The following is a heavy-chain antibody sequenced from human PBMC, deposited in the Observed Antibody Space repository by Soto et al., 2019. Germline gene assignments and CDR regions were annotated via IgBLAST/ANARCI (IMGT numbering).Heavy chain of an antibody. D-gene: IGHD2-15*01. V-gene: IGHV4-59*01. J-gene: IGHJ4*02. CDR1: GGSIISGY. Sequence: SETLSLTCTASGGSIISGYWSWIRQPPGKGLEWIGYISYSGNTNYNPSLKSRVTMSVDTPKNQFSLRLSSVTTADTAVYYCAGLRGYAGSPIDYWGQGTLVTVSS. CDR2: ISYSGNT. CDR3: AGLRGYAGSPIDY.